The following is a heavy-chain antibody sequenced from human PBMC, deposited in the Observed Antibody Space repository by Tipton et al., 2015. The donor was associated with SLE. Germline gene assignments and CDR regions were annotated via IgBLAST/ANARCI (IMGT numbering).Heavy chain of an antibody. CDR2: FHSSGIL. CDR1: GDSITNSNYN. Sequence: TLSLTCTVSGDSITNSNYNWGWIRQSPGKGLEWIGHFHSSGILNDNPSLKSRVTMSGDTSKNQLSLKLNSVTAADTAVYYCAGTAVLAAIMMDVWGQGTTVAASS. V-gene: IGHV4-61*05. D-gene: IGHD2-8*02. J-gene: IGHJ6*02. CDR3: AGTAVLAAIMMDV.